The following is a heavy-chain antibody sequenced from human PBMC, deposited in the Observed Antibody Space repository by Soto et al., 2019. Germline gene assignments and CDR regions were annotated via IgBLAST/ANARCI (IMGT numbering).Heavy chain of an antibody. CDR2: IYPGDSYT. J-gene: IGHJ6*04. Sequence: GDYLNISFKRSRYSFTSYSIGWVRQMPGNGLEWMGIIYPGDSYTRYSPSFQGQVTISADKSMSTVYLQWSSLKASDTAMYYCARVAAAAGRSYYGMDVWGKGTTVTVSS. CDR3: ARVAAAAGRSYYGMDV. V-gene: IGHV5-51*01. D-gene: IGHD6-25*01. CDR1: RYSFTSYS.